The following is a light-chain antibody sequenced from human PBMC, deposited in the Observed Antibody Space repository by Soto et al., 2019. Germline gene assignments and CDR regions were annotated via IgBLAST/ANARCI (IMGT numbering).Light chain of an antibody. CDR3: QHRSNWPPEIT. CDR1: QSIYEK. J-gene: IGKJ5*01. V-gene: IGKV3-15*01. CDR2: DAS. Sequence: EIVMTQSPATLSVSPGERVSLSCRASQSIYEKLAWYQQKPGQTPRLLIYDASTRATGISGSFSGSGSGTEFTLTISSLQSEDFAVYYCQHRSNWPPEITFGQGTRQEIK.